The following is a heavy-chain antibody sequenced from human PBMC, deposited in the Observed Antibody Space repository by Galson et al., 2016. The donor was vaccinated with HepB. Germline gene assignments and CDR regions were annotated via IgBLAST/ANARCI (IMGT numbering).Heavy chain of an antibody. CDR2: ISRSGSA. J-gene: IGHJ5*02. CDR1: GGSITSSDHY. Sequence: TLSLTCSVSGGSITSSDHYWSWIRQSAAMGLEWMGRISRSGSAKCNSSLRGRFRISIDTSRDQFSLHLMSVTATPSPPPRAHRSSPWR. V-gene: IGHV4-61*02. CDR3: HRSSP.